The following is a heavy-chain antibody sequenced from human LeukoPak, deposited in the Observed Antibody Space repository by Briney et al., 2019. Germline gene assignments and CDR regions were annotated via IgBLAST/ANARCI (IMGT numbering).Heavy chain of an antibody. J-gene: IGHJ4*02. D-gene: IGHD3-16*02. CDR1: GYTLTSYG. CDR3: AAIMTTFGGVIAYDY. Sequence: ASVKVSCKASGYTLTSYGISWVRQAPGQGLEWMGWISAYNGNTNYAQKLQGRVTMTTDTSTSTAYMELRSLRSDDTAVYYCAAIMTTFGGVIAYDYWGQGTLVTVSS. V-gene: IGHV1-18*01. CDR2: ISAYNGNT.